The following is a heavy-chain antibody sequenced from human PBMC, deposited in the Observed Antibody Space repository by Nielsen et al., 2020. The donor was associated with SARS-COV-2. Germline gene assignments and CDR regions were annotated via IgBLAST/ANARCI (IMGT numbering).Heavy chain of an antibody. CDR2: ISWNSDNI. Sequence: SLKISCAASGFTFDDYAMHWVRQTPGKGLEWVSGISWNSDNIGYADSVKGRFTISRDNAKNSLYLQMNSLRAEDTAVYYCARHLPTTVTDYWGQGTLVTVSS. D-gene: IGHD4-17*01. V-gene: IGHV3-9*01. J-gene: IGHJ4*02. CDR1: GFTFDDYA. CDR3: ARHLPTTVTDY.